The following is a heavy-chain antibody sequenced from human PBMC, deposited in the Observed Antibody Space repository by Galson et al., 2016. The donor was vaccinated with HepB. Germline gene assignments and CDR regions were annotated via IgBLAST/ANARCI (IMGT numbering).Heavy chain of an antibody. CDR1: GFAFSSHW. D-gene: IGHD4-23*01. J-gene: IGHJ5*02. CDR2: INSDGTIS. Sequence: LRLSCAASGFAFSSHWMHWVRQDLGKGLVWVSRINSDGTISNYADSVKGRLTISRDNAKNTLYLQMNSLRAEDTAVYFCVRDHSVVPTTAYNWFDPWGRGTLVTVSS. V-gene: IGHV3-74*01. CDR3: VRDHSVVPTTAYNWFDP.